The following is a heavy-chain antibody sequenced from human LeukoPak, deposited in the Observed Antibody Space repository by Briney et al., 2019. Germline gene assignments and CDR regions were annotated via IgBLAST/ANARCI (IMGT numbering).Heavy chain of an antibody. J-gene: IGHJ5*02. CDR1: GGSFSGYY. CDR2: INHSGST. Sequence: SETLSLTCAVYGGSFSGYYWSWIRKPPGKGLEWIGEINHSGSTNYNPSLKSRVTISVDTSKNQFSLKLSSVTAADTAVYYCARGNSYYYDSSGYGHPMWPDPWGQGTLVTVSS. CDR3: ARGNSYYYDSSGYGHPMWPDP. D-gene: IGHD3-22*01. V-gene: IGHV4-34*01.